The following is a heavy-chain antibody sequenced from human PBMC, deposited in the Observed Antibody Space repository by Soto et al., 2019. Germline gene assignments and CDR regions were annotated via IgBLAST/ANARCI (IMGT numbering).Heavy chain of an antibody. Sequence: GASVKVSCKASGYTLTSYAMHWVRQAPGQRLEWMGWINAGNGNTKYSQKFQGRVTITRDTSASTAYMELSSLRSEDTAVYYCARTNYDILTGYPDAFDIWGQGKMVTVSS. J-gene: IGHJ3*02. D-gene: IGHD3-9*01. CDR2: INAGNGNT. CDR3: ARTNYDILTGYPDAFDI. V-gene: IGHV1-3*01. CDR1: GYTLTSYA.